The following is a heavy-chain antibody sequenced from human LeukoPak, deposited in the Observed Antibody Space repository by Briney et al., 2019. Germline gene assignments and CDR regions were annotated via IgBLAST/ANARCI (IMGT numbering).Heavy chain of an antibody. CDR3: ARVDCSGGSCADY. Sequence: GGSLRLSCAASGFTFSNYWMSWVRQAPGKGLEWVAHINQDGSEKYYVDSVKGRFTIFRDNAKNTLYLQMNSLRAEDSAVYYCARVDCSGGSCADYWGQGTLVTVSS. CDR1: GFTFSNYW. V-gene: IGHV3-7*02. CDR2: INQDGSEK. J-gene: IGHJ4*02. D-gene: IGHD2-15*01.